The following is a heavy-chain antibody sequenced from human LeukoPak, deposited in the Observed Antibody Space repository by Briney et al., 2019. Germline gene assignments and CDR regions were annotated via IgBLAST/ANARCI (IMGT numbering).Heavy chain of an antibody. Sequence: GGSLRLSCAASGFTFSSYGMHWVRQAPGKGLEWVAVISYDGSNKYYADSVKGRFTISRDNSKNTLYLQMNSLRAEDTAVYYCACSSSWYHFDYWGQGTLVTVSS. J-gene: IGHJ4*02. CDR3: ACSSSWYHFDY. D-gene: IGHD6-13*01. V-gene: IGHV3-30*03. CDR1: GFTFSSYG. CDR2: ISYDGSNK.